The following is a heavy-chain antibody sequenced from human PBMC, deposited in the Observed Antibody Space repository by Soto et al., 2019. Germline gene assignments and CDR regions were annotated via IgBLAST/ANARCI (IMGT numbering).Heavy chain of an antibody. V-gene: IGHV4-59*01. CDR3: ARVSGSRWCLAYSNEYFVY. Sequence: PSETLSLTCTVSGGSISSYSWSWIRQPPGKGLEWIGYIYYSGSTNYNPSLKSRVTISVDTSKNKFSLKLSSVTAADTAVYYCARVSGSRWCLAYSNEYFVYWGQGTLVTVFS. CDR2: IYYSGST. CDR1: GGSISSYS. J-gene: IGHJ4*02. D-gene: IGHD6-13*01.